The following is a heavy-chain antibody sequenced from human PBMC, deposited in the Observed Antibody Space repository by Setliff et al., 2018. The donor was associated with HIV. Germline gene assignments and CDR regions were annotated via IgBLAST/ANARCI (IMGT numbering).Heavy chain of an antibody. Sequence: TLSLTCTVSGGSISSGGYYWSWIRQHPGKDLEWIGYIYHSGITYYNPSLKSRVTISLDTSKNQFSLKLSSVTAAYTAVYYCARGIAAAEGYFDYWGQGTLVTVSS. CDR2: IYHSGIT. CDR3: ARGIAAAEGYFDY. CDR1: GGSISSGGYY. J-gene: IGHJ4*02. V-gene: IGHV4-31*03. D-gene: IGHD6-13*01.